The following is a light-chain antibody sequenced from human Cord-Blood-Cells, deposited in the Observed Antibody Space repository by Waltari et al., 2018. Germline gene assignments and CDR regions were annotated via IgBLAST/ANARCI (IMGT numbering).Light chain of an antibody. CDR1: SSDVGSYNL. J-gene: IGLJ3*02. Sequence: QSALTQPASVSGSPGQSITIPCTGTSSDVGSYNLVSLYQQHPGKAPELMIYEGSKRPSGVSNRFSGSKSGNTASLTISGLQAEDEADYYCCSYAGSSTSWVFGGGTKLTVL. V-gene: IGLV2-23*01. CDR3: CSYAGSSTSWV. CDR2: EGS.